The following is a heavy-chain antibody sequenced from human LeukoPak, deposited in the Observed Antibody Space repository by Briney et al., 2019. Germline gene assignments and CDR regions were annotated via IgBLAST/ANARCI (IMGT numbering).Heavy chain of an antibody. Sequence: GGSLRLSCAASGFTFTSYGMHWVRQAPGKGLEWVAVIWYDGSNKYYADSVKGRFTVSRDNSKNTLYLQMNSLRAEDTAVYYCARGLTGGYFDYWGQGTLVTVSS. V-gene: IGHV3-33*01. CDR1: GFTFTSYG. J-gene: IGHJ4*02. D-gene: IGHD1-14*01. CDR3: ARGLTGGYFDY. CDR2: IWYDGSNK.